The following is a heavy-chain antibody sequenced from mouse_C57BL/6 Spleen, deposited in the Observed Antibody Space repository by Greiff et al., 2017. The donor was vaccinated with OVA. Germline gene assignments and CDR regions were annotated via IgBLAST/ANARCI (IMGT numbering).Heavy chain of an antibody. Sequence: EVKLVESEGGLVQPGSSMKLSCTASGFTFSDYYMAWVRQVPEKGLEWVANINYDGSSTYYLDSLKSRFIISRDNAKNILYLQMSSLKSEDTATYYCARDGPYLGLYFDYWGQGTTLTVSS. V-gene: IGHV5-16*01. CDR1: GFTFSDYY. CDR2: INYDGSST. D-gene: IGHD4-1*01. J-gene: IGHJ2*01. CDR3: ARDGPYLGLYFDY.